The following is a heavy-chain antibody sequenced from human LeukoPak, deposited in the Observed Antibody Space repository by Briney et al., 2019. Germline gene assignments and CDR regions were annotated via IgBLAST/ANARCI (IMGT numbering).Heavy chain of an antibody. Sequence: GGSLRLSCAASGFTFSSYAMSWVRQAPGKGLEWVSAISGSGGSTYYADSVKGRFTISRDNSKNTLYLQMNSLRAEDTAVYYCARSIRGYCTNGVCHSEGHWGQGTLVTVSS. J-gene: IGHJ1*01. V-gene: IGHV3-23*01. CDR2: ISGSGGST. D-gene: IGHD2-8*01. CDR3: ARSIRGYCTNGVCHSEGH. CDR1: GFTFSSYA.